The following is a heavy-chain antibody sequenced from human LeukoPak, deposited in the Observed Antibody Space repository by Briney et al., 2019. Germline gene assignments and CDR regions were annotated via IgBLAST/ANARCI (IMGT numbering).Heavy chain of an antibody. CDR2: IYYSGST. D-gene: IGHD2-2*01. J-gene: IGHJ5*02. Sequence: KTSETLSLTCTVSGGSISSISNYYWGWIRQPPGKGLEWIGSIYYSGSTYYNPSLKSRVTISEDTSKNQLYLQLNSVTAADTAVYYCAGPAYIVVLPADPLNNWFDPWGQGTLVTVSS. V-gene: IGHV4-39*07. CDR1: GGSISSISNYY. CDR3: AGPAYIVVLPADPLNNWFDP.